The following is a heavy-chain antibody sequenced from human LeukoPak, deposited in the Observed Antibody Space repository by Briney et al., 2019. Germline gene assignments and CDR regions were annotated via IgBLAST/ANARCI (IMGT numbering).Heavy chain of an antibody. D-gene: IGHD6-13*01. CDR2: ISYDRSNK. V-gene: IGHV3-30*18. CDR3: AKDVQYSSSWYPNARYYYYYYGMDV. CDR1: GFTFSSYG. J-gene: IGHJ6*02. Sequence: GRSLRLSCAASGFTFSSYGMPWVRQAPGKGLEWVAVISYDRSNKYYADSVKGRFTISRDNSKNTLYLQMNSLRAEDTAVYYCAKDVQYSSSWYPNARYYYYYYGMDVWGQGTTVTVSS.